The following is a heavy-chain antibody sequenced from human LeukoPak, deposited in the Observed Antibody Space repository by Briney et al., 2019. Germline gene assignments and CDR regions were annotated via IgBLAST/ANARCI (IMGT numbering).Heavy chain of an antibody. V-gene: IGHV4-34*01. Sequence: PSETLSFTCAVYGGSFSGYYWSWIRQPPGKGLEWIGEINHSGSTNYNPSLKSRVTISVDTSKNQFSLKLSSVTAADTAVYYCARRPLVGATTYWGQGTLVTVSS. CDR3: ARRPLVGATTY. CDR2: INHSGST. CDR1: GGSFSGYY. J-gene: IGHJ4*02. D-gene: IGHD1-26*01.